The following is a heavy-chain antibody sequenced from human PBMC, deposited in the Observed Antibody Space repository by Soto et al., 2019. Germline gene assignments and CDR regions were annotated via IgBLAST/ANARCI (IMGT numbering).Heavy chain of an antibody. J-gene: IGHJ5*02. D-gene: IGHD3-16*02. CDR3: ARSFYMGGWFDP. CDR2: IYYSGST. Sequence: ASETLSLTCTVSGGSISSGDYYWSWIRQPPGKGLEWIGYIYYSGSTYCNPSLKSRVTISVDTSKNHFSLNLNSVTAADTAVYYCARSFYMGGWFDPWGQGTLVTVSS. V-gene: IGHV4-30-4*01. CDR1: GGSISSGDYY.